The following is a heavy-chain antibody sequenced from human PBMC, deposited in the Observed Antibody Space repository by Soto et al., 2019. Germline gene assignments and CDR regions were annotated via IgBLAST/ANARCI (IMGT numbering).Heavy chain of an antibody. J-gene: IGHJ4*01. Sequence: QVQLQESGPGLVKPSETLSLTCTVSGGSISSYYWSWIRQPPGKGLEWIGYIYYSGSTNYNPSLKSRVTISVDTSKNQFSLKLSSVTAADTAVYYCARSRLGYCSGGSFYGIDYWGHGTMVTVSS. CDR2: IYYSGST. CDR3: ARSRLGYCSGGSFYGIDY. CDR1: GGSISSYY. D-gene: IGHD2-15*01. V-gene: IGHV4-59*08.